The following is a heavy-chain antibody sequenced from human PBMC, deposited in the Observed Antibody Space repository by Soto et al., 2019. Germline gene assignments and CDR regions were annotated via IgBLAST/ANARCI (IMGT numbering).Heavy chain of an antibody. CDR2: IYYTGST. J-gene: IGHJ6*03. CDR1: GGSISSGGYY. V-gene: IGHV4-31*03. CDR3: ARESRDFYYYYLDV. Sequence: QVQLQESGPGLVKPSQTLSLTCTVSGGSISSGGYYWSWIRQHPGKGLEWIGYIYYTGSTYYNPSLKSRVTISVGTSKNQFSLQLSSVTAADSAVYYCARESRDFYYYYLDVWGKGTTVTVSS.